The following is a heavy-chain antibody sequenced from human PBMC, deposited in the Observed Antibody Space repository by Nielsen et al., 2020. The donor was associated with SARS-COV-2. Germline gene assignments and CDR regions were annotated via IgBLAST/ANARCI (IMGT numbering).Heavy chain of an antibody. J-gene: IGHJ4*02. Sequence: SETLPLTCTVSGGSISSGDYYWSRIRQPPGKGLEWIGYIYYSGSTYYYPSLKSRVTISVDTSKNQFSLKLSSVTAADTAVYYCARHDYGEYVDYWGQGTLVTVSS. CDR2: IYYSGST. CDR3: ARHDYGEYVDY. V-gene: IGHV4-30-4*01. CDR1: GGSISSGDYY. D-gene: IGHD4-17*01.